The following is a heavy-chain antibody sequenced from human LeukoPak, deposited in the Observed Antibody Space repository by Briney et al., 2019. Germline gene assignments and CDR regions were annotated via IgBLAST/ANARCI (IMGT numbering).Heavy chain of an antibody. J-gene: IGHJ5*02. CDR2: INAGNGNT. CDR3: ARGGDSGSYYEEGNWFDP. V-gene: IGHV1-3*01. Sequence: ASVKVSCKASGYTFTSYAMHWVRQAPGQRLEWMGWINAGNGNTKYSQKFQGRVTITRDTSASTAYMELSSLRSDDTAVYYCARGGDSGSYYEEGNWFDPWGQGTLVTVSS. CDR1: GYTFTSYA. D-gene: IGHD1-26*01.